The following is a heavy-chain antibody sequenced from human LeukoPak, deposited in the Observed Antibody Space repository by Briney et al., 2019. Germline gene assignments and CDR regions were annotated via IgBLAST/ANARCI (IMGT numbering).Heavy chain of an antibody. Sequence: PSETLSLTCTVSGGSISSYYWSWIRQPPGKGLEWIGYIYYSGSTYYNPSLKSRVTISVDTSKNQFSLKLSSVTAADTAVYYCARDPLVRGAPFDYWGQGTLVTVSS. V-gene: IGHV4-59*12. CDR3: ARDPLVRGAPFDY. J-gene: IGHJ4*02. CDR1: GGSISSYY. D-gene: IGHD3-10*01. CDR2: IYYSGST.